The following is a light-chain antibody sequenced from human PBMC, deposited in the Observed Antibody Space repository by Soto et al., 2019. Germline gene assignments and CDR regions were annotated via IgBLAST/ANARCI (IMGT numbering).Light chain of an antibody. V-gene: IGKV1-5*03. J-gene: IGKJ1*01. CDR1: QSISSW. Sequence: DMHRTQSPSTGSAFVGNRVTITFRASQSISSWLAWYQQKPGKAPKLLIFKASTLESGVPSRFSGSGSGTEFALPISSLHTDDFAPYYCQQHKSYWTFGQGTKVDIK. CDR2: KAS. CDR3: QQHKSYWT.